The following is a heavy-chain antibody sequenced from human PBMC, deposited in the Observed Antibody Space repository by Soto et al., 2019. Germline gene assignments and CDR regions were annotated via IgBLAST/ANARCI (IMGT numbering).Heavy chain of an antibody. CDR1: GFTFSSYW. D-gene: IGHD6-19*01. CDR2: INSDGSST. J-gene: IGHJ4*02. V-gene: IGHV3-74*01. CDR3: ARDTPYSSGWYAFDH. Sequence: ELQLVESGGGLVQPGGSLRLSCAASGFTFSSYWMHWVRQAPGKGLVWVSRINSDGSSTNYADSVKGRFTISRDNAKNPLYLQMNSLRAEDTAVYYCARDTPYSSGWYAFDHWGQRTLVTVSS.